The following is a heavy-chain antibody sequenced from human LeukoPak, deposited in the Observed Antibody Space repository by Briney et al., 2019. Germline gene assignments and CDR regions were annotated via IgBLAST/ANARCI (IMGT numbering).Heavy chain of an antibody. CDR3: AANFDF. CDR1: GFNFSIYG. Sequence: GGSLRLFCAGSGFNFSIYGMHWVRQAPGKGLEWVAVIWYDGSNEYYADSVEGRFTISRDNSKSTVYLQMNSLRAEDTALYYCAANFDFWGQGTLVTVSS. V-gene: IGHV3-33*01. J-gene: IGHJ4*02. CDR2: IWYDGSNE. D-gene: IGHD2-15*01.